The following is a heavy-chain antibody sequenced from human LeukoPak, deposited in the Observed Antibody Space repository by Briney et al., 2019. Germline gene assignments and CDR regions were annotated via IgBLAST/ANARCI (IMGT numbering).Heavy chain of an antibody. V-gene: IGHV4-39*01. D-gene: IGHD1-1*01. J-gene: IGHJ4*02. CDR1: GGSIISRSHY. CDR2: VYYSGNT. CDR3: ARHHAEILVPND. Sequence: SETLSLTCTVSGGSIISRSHYWGWIRQPPGKGLEWIGSVYYSGNTYYNPSLKTRATISIDTPTSKNQFSLTLSSVTAADTAVYYCARHHAEILVPNDRGQGTLVTVSS.